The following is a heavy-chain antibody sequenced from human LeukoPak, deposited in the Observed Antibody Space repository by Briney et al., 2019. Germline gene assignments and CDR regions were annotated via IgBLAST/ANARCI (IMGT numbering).Heavy chain of an antibody. CDR3: ASDRATMLDY. Sequence: PGGSLRLSCAASGFTFSSYAMSWVRQAPGKGLEWVSSISSSSSYIYYADSVKGRFTISRDNAKNSLYLQMNSLRAEDTAVYYCASDRATMLDYWGQGTLVTVSS. CDR1: GFTFSSYA. CDR2: ISSSSSYI. V-gene: IGHV3-21*01. J-gene: IGHJ4*02. D-gene: IGHD5-24*01.